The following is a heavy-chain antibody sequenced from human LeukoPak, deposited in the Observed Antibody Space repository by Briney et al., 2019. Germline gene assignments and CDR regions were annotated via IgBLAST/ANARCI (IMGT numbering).Heavy chain of an antibody. CDR2: MYYSGST. J-gene: IGHJ4*02. D-gene: IGHD3-22*01. CDR3: ARDRLWLYDSSGYPHYYFDY. Sequence: SETLSLTCTVSGGSISSGAYYWRWLRQHPGKGLEWFGYMYYSGSTYYNPSLKSRVTISVDTSKNQFSLKLSSVTAADTAVYYCARDRLWLYDSSGYPHYYFDYWGQGTLVTVSS. V-gene: IGHV4-31*03. CDR1: GGSISSGAYY.